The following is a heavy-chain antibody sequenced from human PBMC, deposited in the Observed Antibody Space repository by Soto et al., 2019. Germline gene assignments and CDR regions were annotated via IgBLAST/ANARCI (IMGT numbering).Heavy chain of an antibody. CDR1: EFTFSVYS. J-gene: IGHJ6*02. Sequence: DVQLEESGGGLVKPGGCLRLSCVASEFTFSVYSITWVRQAPGKGLEWVSSISSGSSYIYYADSVKGRFTISRDNDKSSLFLHMNSLRVDDTAVYYCTRDRVKIRGGYYHYYGMDVWGQGTTVTVSS. V-gene: IGHV3-21*02. D-gene: IGHD3-10*01. CDR3: TRDRVKIRGGYYHYYGMDV. CDR2: ISSGSSYI.